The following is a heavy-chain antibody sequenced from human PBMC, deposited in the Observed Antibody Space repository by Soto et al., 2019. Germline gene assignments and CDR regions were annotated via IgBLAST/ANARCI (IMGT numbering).Heavy chain of an antibody. D-gene: IGHD6-19*01. V-gene: IGHV3-74*01. J-gene: IGHJ4*02. CDR1: GFTFISCW. CDR2: ISSDGSST. Sequence: PGGSLRLSCAASGFTFISCWMHWVRQAPGKGLVWVSRISSDGSSTNYADSVKGRFTISRDNAKNTLYLQMNNLRAEDTAVYYCASLYSSAWARDYWGQGTLVTVSS. CDR3: ASLYSSAWARDY.